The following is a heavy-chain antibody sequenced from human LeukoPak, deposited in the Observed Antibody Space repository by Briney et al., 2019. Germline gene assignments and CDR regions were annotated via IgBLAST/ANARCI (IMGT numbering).Heavy chain of an antibody. CDR2: INPKGGNT. J-gene: IGHJ4*02. CDR1: GGTFSSYA. D-gene: IGHD2-15*01. V-gene: IGHV1-8*03. Sequence: ASVKVSCKASGGTFSSYAISWVRQATGQGLEWMGWINPKGGNTGYAQKFQGRVTITRDTSISTAYMELSSLRSEDTAVYYCARVDGSPDYWGQGTLVTVSS. CDR3: ARVDGSPDY.